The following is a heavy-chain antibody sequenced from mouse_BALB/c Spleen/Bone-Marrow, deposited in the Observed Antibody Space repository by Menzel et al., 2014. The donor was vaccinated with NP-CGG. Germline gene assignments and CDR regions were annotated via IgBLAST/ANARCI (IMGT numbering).Heavy chain of an antibody. D-gene: IGHD4-1*01. V-gene: IGHV5-17*02. CDR2: ISSGSSAI. CDR1: GFTFSSFG. Sequence: EVKLMESGGGLVQPGGSRKLSCAASGFTFSSFGMHWVRQAPEKGLEWVAYISSGSSAIYYADTVRGRFTISRDNPKNTLFLQMTSLRSEDTAMYYCARGGNWEDFDYWGQGTPLTVSS. J-gene: IGHJ2*01. CDR3: ARGGNWEDFDY.